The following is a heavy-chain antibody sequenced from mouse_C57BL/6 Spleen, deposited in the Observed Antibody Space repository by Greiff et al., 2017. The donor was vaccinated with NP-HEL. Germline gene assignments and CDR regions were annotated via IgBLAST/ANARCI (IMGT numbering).Heavy chain of an antibody. V-gene: IGHV1-50*01. Sequence: QVQLQQSGAELVKPGASVKLSCKASGYTFTSYWMQWVKQRPGQGLEWIGEIDPSDSYTNYNQKFKGKATLTVDTSSSTAYMQLSSLTSEDSAVYYCARALITTVVPSYAMDYWGQGTSVTVSS. CDR3: ARALITTVVPSYAMDY. D-gene: IGHD1-1*01. J-gene: IGHJ4*01. CDR2: IDPSDSYT. CDR1: GYTFTSYW.